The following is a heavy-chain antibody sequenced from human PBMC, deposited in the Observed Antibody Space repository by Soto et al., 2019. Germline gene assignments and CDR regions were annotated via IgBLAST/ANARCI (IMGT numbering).Heavy chain of an antibody. CDR1: GGSFSGYY. V-gene: IGHV4-34*01. J-gene: IGHJ4*02. Sequence: SETLSLTCAVYGGSFSGYYWSWIRQPPGQGLEWIGEINHSGSTRYNPSLKSRVTISVDTSKNQFSLQLISVTAADTAVYYCARLRAVVRGVIDYWGQGTLVTVSS. D-gene: IGHD3-10*01. CDR2: INHSGST. CDR3: ARLRAVVRGVIDY.